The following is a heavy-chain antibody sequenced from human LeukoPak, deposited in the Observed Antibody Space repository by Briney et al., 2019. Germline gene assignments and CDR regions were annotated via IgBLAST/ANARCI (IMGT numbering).Heavy chain of an antibody. V-gene: IGHV3-66*01. Sequence: GGSLRLSCAASGFTVSSNYMSWVRQAPGKGLEWVSGIYSGGSTYYADSVKGRFTISRDNSKNTLYLQMNSLRAEDTAVYYCARDLQTTYCSGGSCYGSAVYWGQGTLVTVSS. J-gene: IGHJ4*02. CDR1: GFTVSSNY. D-gene: IGHD2-15*01. CDR3: ARDLQTTYCSGGSCYGSAVY. CDR2: IYSGGST.